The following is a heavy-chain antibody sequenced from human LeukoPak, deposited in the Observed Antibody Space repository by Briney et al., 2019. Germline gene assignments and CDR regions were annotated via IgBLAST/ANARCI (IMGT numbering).Heavy chain of an antibody. D-gene: IGHD6-19*01. V-gene: IGHV3-21*01. CDR3: ARDSQWLVHYYYYYMDV. CDR1: GFTFSSYS. Sequence: GGSLRLSCAASGFTFSSYSMNWVRQAPGKGLEWVASISSISSYIYYADSVKGRFTISRDNAKNSLYLQMNRLRAEDTAVYYCARDSQWLVHYYYYYMDVWGKGTTVTVSS. CDR2: ISSISSYI. J-gene: IGHJ6*03.